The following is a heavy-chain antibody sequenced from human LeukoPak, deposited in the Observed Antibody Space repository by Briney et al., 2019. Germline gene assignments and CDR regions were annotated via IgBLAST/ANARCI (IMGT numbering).Heavy chain of an antibody. CDR3: ARDLGQYYDTSDNWFDP. CDR1: GFTFSNYW. Sequence: VQLGGSLRLSCAASGFTFSNYWMHWVRQAPGKGLVWVSRINSDGINTSYADSVKGRFTISRDNAKNTLNLQMNSLRAEDTAVYYCARDLGQYYDTSDNWFDPWGQGTLVTVSS. J-gene: IGHJ5*02. CDR2: INSDGINT. D-gene: IGHD3-22*01. V-gene: IGHV3-74*01.